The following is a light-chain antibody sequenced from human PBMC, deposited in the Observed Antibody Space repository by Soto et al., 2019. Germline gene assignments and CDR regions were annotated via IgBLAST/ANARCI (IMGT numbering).Light chain of an antibody. CDR1: QSVLYNSNSKNY. Sequence: DIVMTQSPDSLAVSLGERATINCKSSQSVLYNSNSKNYLAWYQQKVGQPPKLLIYWASTRESGVPDRFSGSGSGTHFTLTISSLQAEDVAMYYCQQYYKTPTFGRGTKVDIK. CDR3: QQYYKTPT. V-gene: IGKV4-1*01. CDR2: WAS. J-gene: IGKJ1*01.